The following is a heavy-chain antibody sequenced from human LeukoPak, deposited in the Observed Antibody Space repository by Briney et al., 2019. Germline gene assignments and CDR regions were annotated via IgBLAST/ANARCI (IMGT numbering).Heavy chain of an antibody. V-gene: IGHV4-31*03. CDR2: IYYSGST. Sequence: SQNLSLTCTVSGGSISSGGYYWSWIRQHPGKGLEWIGYIYYSGSTYYNPSLKSRVTTSVDTSKNQFSLKLSSVTAADTAAYYCARQELITMIVLQDPWYFDLWGRGTLVTVSS. J-gene: IGHJ2*01. D-gene: IGHD3-22*01. CDR3: ARQELITMIVLQDPWYFDL. CDR1: GGSISSGGYY.